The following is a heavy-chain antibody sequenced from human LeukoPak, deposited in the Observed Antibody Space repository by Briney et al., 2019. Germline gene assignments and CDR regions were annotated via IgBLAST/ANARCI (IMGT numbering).Heavy chain of an antibody. Sequence: ASVKVSCKASGSTFTSYGISWVRQAPGPGLEWMGWISAYNGNTNYAQKLQGRVTMTTDTSTSTAYMELRSLRSDDTAVYYCARDGGYDSSGYYYQAFDIWGQGTMVTVSS. CDR1: GSTFTSYG. CDR3: ARDGGYDSSGYYYQAFDI. CDR2: ISAYNGNT. J-gene: IGHJ3*02. D-gene: IGHD3-22*01. V-gene: IGHV1-18*01.